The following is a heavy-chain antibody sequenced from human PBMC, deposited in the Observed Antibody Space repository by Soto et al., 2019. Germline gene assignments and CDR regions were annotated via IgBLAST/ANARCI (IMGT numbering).Heavy chain of an antibody. CDR1: GGSFSKYG. J-gene: IGHJ6*02. CDR3: ARGYRENYFYDMDV. Sequence: QVQLVQSGAEVKMPGSSVRVSCKASGGSFSKYGISWVRQAPGQGLEWMGGIIPMFGIGNYAEKFLGRVTITADESTSTSHMELSSLISEDTAVYFCARGYRENYFYDMDVWGQGPTVTVSS. V-gene: IGHV1-69*01. CDR2: IIPMFGIG. D-gene: IGHD1-26*01.